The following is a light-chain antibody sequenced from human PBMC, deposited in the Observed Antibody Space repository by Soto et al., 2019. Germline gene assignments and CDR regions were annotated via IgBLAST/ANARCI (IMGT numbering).Light chain of an antibody. CDR3: ETWDFNTRV. CDR1: SGHSSYI. V-gene: IGLV4-60*02. CDR2: LEGSGSY. Sequence: QPVLTQSSSASASLGSSVKLTCTLSSGHSSYIIAWHQQQPGKAPRYLMKLEGSGSYNKGSGVPDRFSGSSSGADRYLTISNLQFEDDAYYYCETWDFNTRVFGGGTKLTVL. J-gene: IGLJ3*02.